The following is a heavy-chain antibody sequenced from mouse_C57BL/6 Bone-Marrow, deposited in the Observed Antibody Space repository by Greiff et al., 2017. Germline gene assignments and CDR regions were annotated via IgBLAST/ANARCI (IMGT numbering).Heavy chain of an antibody. D-gene: IGHD4-1*01. CDR1: GYTFTSYW. CDR3: ARNWDAD. CDR2: IDPSDSYT. Sequence: VQLQQPGAELVRPGTSVKLSCKASGYTFTSYWMHWVKQRPGQGLEWIGVIDPSDSYTNYNQKFKGKATLTVDTSSSTAYMQLSSLTSEDSAVYYCARNWDADWGQGTTRTVSS. V-gene: IGHV1-59*01. J-gene: IGHJ2*01.